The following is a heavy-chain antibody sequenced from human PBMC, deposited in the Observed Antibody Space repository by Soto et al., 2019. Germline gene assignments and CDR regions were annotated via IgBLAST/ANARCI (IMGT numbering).Heavy chain of an antibody. CDR2: INHSGST. CDR1: GGSFSGYY. J-gene: IGHJ4*02. CDR3: ARGRVVPAATYFDY. D-gene: IGHD2-2*01. V-gene: IGHV4-34*01. Sequence: SETLSLTCAVYGGSFSGYYWSWIRQPPGKGLEWIGEINHSGSTNYNPSLKSRVTISVDTSKNQFSLKLSPVTAADTAVYYCARGRVVPAATYFDYWGQGTLVTVSS.